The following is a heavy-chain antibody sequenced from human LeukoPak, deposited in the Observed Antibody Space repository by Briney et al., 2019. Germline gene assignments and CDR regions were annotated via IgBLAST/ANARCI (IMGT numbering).Heavy chain of an antibody. CDR2: ITSSGSSM. CDR3: ARDSSYNWNSYNYGMDV. CDR1: GFNLRSYS. Sequence: GGSLKLSCAASGFNLRSYSMNWVRQAPGKGLEWVSYITSSGSSMYYADSVQGRFTISRDNAKNSLYLQMNSLRAEDTAVYHCARDSSYNWNSYNYGMDVWGQGTTVTVSS. D-gene: IGHD1/OR15-1a*01. J-gene: IGHJ6*02. V-gene: IGHV3-48*04.